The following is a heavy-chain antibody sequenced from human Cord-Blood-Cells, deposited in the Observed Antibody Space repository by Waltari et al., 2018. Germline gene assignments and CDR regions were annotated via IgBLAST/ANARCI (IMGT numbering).Heavy chain of an antibody. Sequence: QVQLVQSGAEVKKPGSSVKVSCKASGGTFSSYAISWVRQAPGQGLEWMGGIIPILWIANYAQKVQGRVTMTADKSTSTAYMELSSLRSEDTAVYYCARDGLGIVVGATPNWYFDLWGRGTLVTVSS. CDR3: ARDGLGIVVGATPNWYFDL. V-gene: IGHV1-69*10. D-gene: IGHD2-15*01. CDR1: GGTFSSYA. J-gene: IGHJ2*01. CDR2: IIPILWIA.